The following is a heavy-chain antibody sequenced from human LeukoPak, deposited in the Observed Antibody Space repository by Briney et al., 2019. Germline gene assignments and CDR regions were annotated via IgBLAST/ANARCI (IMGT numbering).Heavy chain of an antibody. J-gene: IGHJ4*02. CDR2: IYYSGST. CDR1: GGSISSYY. CDR3: ARIRFGEETDY. V-gene: IGHV4-59*12. D-gene: IGHD3-10*01. Sequence: SETLSLTCTVSGGSISSYYWSWIRQPPGKGLEWIGYIYYSGSTNYNPSLKSRVTISVDTSKNQFSLKLSSVTAADTAVYYCARIRFGEETDYWGQGTLVTVSS.